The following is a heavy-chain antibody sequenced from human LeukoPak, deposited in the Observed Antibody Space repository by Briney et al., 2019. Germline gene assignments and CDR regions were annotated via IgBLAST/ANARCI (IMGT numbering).Heavy chain of an antibody. D-gene: IGHD1-14*01. CDR2: IYHSGST. J-gene: IGHJ5*02. CDR1: GGSISSGGYS. Sequence: SKTLSLTCAVSGGSISSGGYSWSWIRQPPGKGLEWIGYIYHSGSTYYNPSLKSRVTISVDTSKNQFSLKLSSVTATDTAVYYCATGPPRPRNNWFDPWGQGTLVTVSS. V-gene: IGHV4-30-2*01. CDR3: ATGPPRPRNNWFDP.